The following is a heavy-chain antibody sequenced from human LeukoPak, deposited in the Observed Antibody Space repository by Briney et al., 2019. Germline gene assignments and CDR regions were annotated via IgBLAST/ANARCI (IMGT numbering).Heavy chain of an antibody. J-gene: IGHJ4*02. CDR3: ARQDSIYDILTGYSYYFDY. V-gene: IGHV3-33*01. Sequence: QPGRSLRLSCAASGFTFSSYGMHWVRQAPGKGLEWVAVIWYDGSNKYYADSVKGRFTISRDNSKNTLYLQMNSLRAEDTAVYYCARQDSIYDILTGYSYYFDYWGQGTLVTASS. CDR1: GFTFSSYG. D-gene: IGHD3-9*01. CDR2: IWYDGSNK.